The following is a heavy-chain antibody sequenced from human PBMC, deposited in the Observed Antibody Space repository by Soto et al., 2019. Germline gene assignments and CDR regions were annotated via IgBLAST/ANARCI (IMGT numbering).Heavy chain of an antibody. D-gene: IGHD6-19*01. J-gene: IGHJ6*02. CDR3: ARLSGYSSGWDYYYYGMDV. CDR1: CGSISSSTYY. Sequence: PSETLSLTCTVSCGSISSSTYYWGWMRQPPGKGLEGIASFFIGGNTYYNPSLKSRVTISVDTSKNQFSLKLSSVTAADTAVYYCARLSGYSSGWDYYYYGMDVWGQGTTVTVSS. CDR2: FFIGGNT. V-gene: IGHV4-39*07.